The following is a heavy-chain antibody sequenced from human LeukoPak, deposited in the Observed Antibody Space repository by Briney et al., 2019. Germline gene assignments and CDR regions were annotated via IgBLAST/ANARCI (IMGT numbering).Heavy chain of an antibody. CDR1: GYTFTSYY. V-gene: IGHV1-69*13. D-gene: IGHD2-15*01. Sequence: GASVKVSCKASGYTFTSYYMHWVRQAPGQGLEWMGGIIPIFGTANYAQKFQGRVTITADESTSTAYMELSSLRSEDTAVYYCARGGYCSGGSCGVIYYYMDVWAKGPRSPSP. J-gene: IGHJ6*03. CDR3: ARGGYCSGGSCGVIYYYMDV. CDR2: IIPIFGTA.